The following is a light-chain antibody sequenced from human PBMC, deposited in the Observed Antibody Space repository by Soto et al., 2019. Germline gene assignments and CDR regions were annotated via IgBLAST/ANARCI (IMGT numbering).Light chain of an antibody. CDR3: QQYYSSPWT. CDR1: QYITNSQ. J-gene: IGKJ1*01. Sequence: EIVLTQSPGTLSLSPGERATLFCRATQYITNSQLAWYQQKPGQAPRLLIYGASTRATGIPDRFSGGGSGTDFALTIRRLEPEDFAVYFCQQYYSSPWTFGQGTKVEIK. CDR2: GAS. V-gene: IGKV3-20*01.